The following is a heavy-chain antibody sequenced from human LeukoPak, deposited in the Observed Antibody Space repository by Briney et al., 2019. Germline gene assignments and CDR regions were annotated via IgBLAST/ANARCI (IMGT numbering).Heavy chain of an antibody. J-gene: IGHJ2*01. CDR2: INHSGST. D-gene: IGHD5-18*01. Sequence: SETLSLTCAVYGGSFSGYYWSWIRQPPGKGLEWIGEINHSGSTNYNPSLKSRCTISVDTSKNQFSLKLSSVTAADTAVYYCERDPGYSYGYLRYWYCDLWGRGTMVTVSS. CDR3: ERDPGYSYGYLRYWYCDL. V-gene: IGHV4-34*01. CDR1: GGSFSGYY.